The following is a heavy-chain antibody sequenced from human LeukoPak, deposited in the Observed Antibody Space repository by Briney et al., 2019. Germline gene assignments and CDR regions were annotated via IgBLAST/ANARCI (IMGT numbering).Heavy chain of an antibody. CDR2: ISPTGGTR. D-gene: IGHD3-22*01. CDR3: GINYFHSASYPYYYYLMDV. Sequence: GGSRRLSCAASGFTLSDHYMTWIRQPPGKGLEWISYISPTGGTRYYADSVKGRFTISRDNAKQSLYLQMNSLRLQDTAVYYCGINYFHSASYPYYYYLMDVWGKGTTVTVSS. V-gene: IGHV3-11*01. J-gene: IGHJ6*03. CDR1: GFTLSDHY.